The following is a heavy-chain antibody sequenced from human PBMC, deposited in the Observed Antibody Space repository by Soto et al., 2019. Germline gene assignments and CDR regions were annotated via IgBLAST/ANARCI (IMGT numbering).Heavy chain of an antibody. V-gene: IGHV1-18*01. CDR1: GYTFTSYG. CDR2: ISTYNGNT. J-gene: IGHJ6*02. D-gene: IGHD2-2*01. Sequence: QVQLMQSGAEAKKPGASVKVSCKASGYTFTSYGISWVRQAPGQGLEWMGWISTYNGNTNYAQKLQGRVTMTTDTSTSTAYMELRSLRSDDTAVYYCGRDLYQSVFYYGMDVWGQGTTVTVSS. CDR3: GRDLYQSVFYYGMDV.